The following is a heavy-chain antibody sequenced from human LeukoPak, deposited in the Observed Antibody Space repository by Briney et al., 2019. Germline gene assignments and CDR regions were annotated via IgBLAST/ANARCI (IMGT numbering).Heavy chain of an antibody. J-gene: IGHJ4*02. V-gene: IGHV4-59*08. CDR3: ARHHGHQFSDSWYLRGSFDY. D-gene: IGHD6-13*01. CDR1: GASISALY. Sequence: SETLSLTCAVYGASISALYWGWIRHSPGKGLEWIGYTYYSGRPTYNPSLKSRVTISLETSKNKFSLRVNSVTAADTAIYYCARHHGHQFSDSWYLRGSFDYWGRGILVAVSS. CDR2: TYYSGRP.